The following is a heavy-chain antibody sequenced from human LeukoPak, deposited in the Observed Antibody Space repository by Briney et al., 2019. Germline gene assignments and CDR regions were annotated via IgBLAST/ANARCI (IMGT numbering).Heavy chain of an antibody. J-gene: IGHJ4*02. CDR2: IIPIFGTA. V-gene: IGHV1-69*05. CDR3: ARLYCTNGVCPYYFDY. Sequence: ASVKVSCKASGGTFSSYAISWVRQAPGQGLEWMGGIIPIFGTANYAQKFQGRVTITTDESTSTAYMELSSLRSEDTAVYYCARLYCTNGVCPYYFDYWGQGTLVTVSS. CDR1: GGTFSSYA. D-gene: IGHD2-8*01.